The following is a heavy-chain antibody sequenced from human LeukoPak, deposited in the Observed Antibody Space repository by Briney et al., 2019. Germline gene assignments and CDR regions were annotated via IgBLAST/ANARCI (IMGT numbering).Heavy chain of an antibody. CDR2: INHSGST. V-gene: IGHV4-34*01. CDR3: ARTPGLYSGYGWFDP. D-gene: IGHD5-12*01. J-gene: IGHJ5*02. CDR1: GGSFSGYY. Sequence: SETLSLTCAVYGGSFSGYYWSWIRQPPGKGLEWIGEINHSGSTNYNPSLKSRVTISVDTYKNQFSLKLSSVTAADTAVYYCARTPGLYSGYGWFDPWGQGTLVTVSS.